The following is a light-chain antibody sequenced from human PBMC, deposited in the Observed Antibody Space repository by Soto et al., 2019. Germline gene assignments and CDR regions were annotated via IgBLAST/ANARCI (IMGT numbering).Light chain of an antibody. V-gene: IGKV3-11*01. J-gene: IGKJ5*01. CDR1: QSVSRY. Sequence: DIVLTQPPATQSLSPGDRATLSCRASQSVSRYLACNQPKPGQAHRHLIHDTSNRAAGIPARFSGSGSATDISLIISSLEPEDFAGYFCQQRSNWITCGQGTRLEIK. CDR3: QQRSNWIT. CDR2: DTS.